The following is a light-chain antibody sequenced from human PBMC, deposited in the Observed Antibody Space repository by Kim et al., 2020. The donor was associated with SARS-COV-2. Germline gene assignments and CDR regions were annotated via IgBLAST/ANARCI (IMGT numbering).Light chain of an antibody. Sequence: LAREEWAPLSCQAGQGGLSSFVAWFTQKAGQAPRLRSRGTSSRATGIPDRFSGSGSETDFNLTISRLEPEDFAVYYCQHYDSAGYTFGQGTKLEI. CDR2: GTS. CDR1: QGGLSSF. J-gene: IGKJ2*01. CDR3: QHYDSAGYT. V-gene: IGKV3-20*01.